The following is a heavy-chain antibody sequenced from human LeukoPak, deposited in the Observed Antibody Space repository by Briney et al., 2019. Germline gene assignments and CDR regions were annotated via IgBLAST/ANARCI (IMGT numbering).Heavy chain of an antibody. V-gene: IGHV4-61*02. CDR1: GGSISSGTHY. J-gene: IGHJ6*03. CDR3: ARDGVVPADSYYYYYMDV. D-gene: IGHD2-2*01. CDR2: IYTSGST. Sequence: PSETLSLTCTVSGGSISSGTHYWSWLRQPAGKGLEWIGRIYTSGSTNYNPSLKSRVTISVDTSKNQFSLKLSSVTAADTAVYYCARDGVVPADSYYYYYMDVWGKGTTVTVSS.